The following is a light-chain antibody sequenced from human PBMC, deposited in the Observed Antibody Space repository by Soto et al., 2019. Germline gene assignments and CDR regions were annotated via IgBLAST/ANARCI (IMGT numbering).Light chain of an antibody. J-gene: IGKJ4*01. CDR1: QGISNY. V-gene: IGKV1-27*01. Sequence: DIQMTQSPSSLSASVGDRVTITCRASQGISNYLAWYQQKPGKVPKLLIYAASTLQSGVPSRFSGRGSGTDFTLTISSLQPEGVATYYCQKYNSAPSLTFGGGTKVEIK. CDR2: AAS. CDR3: QKYNSAPSLT.